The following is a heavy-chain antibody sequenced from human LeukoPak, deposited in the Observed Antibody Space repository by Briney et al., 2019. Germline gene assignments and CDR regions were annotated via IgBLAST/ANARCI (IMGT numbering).Heavy chain of an antibody. J-gene: IGHJ5*02. Sequence: SGGSLRLSCAASGFTFSSYAMSWVRQAPGKGLEWVSALSGSGGSTYYADSVRGRFTISRDNSKNTLYLQMNSLRAEDTAVYYCAKDQKAYDSSGYYNHWGQGTLVTVSS. V-gene: IGHV3-23*01. D-gene: IGHD3-22*01. CDR1: GFTFSSYA. CDR3: AKDQKAYDSSGYYNH. CDR2: LSGSGGST.